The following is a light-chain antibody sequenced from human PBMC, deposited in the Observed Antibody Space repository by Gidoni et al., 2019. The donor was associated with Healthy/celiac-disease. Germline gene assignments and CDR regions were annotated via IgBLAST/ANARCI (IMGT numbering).Light chain of an antibody. V-gene: IGLV2-23*03. CDR3: CSYAGSTTFVV. CDR2: EGS. J-gene: IGLJ2*01. CDR1: SSDVGSYNL. Sequence: QSALTQPATVSGSPGKSITISCTGTSSDVGSYNLVSWYQQHPGNAHKLMIYEGSKRPSGVSIRFSGSKSVNTASLTISGLHAEDEADYCCCSYAGSTTFVVFGGGTKLTVL.